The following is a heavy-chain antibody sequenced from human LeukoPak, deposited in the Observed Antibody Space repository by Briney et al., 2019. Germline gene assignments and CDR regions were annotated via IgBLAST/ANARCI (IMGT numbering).Heavy chain of an antibody. CDR2: LYSGGGT. J-gene: IGHJ3*02. V-gene: IGHV3-53*01. CDR3: ARDGSGGYRNRGIFDI. Sequence: GGSLRLSCAASGFTVGNNYINWVRQAPGKALEWVSVLYSGGGTYYADSVKGRFTISSDNSKNTLYLQMSNLRAEDTAVYYCARDGSGGYRNRGIFDIWGQGTMVTVSS. D-gene: IGHD5-18*01. CDR1: GFTVGNNY.